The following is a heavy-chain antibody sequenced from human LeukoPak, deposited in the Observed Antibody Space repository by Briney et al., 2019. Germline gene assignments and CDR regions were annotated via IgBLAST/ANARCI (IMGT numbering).Heavy chain of an antibody. CDR2: IYTSGST. Sequence: SSETLSLTCTVSGGSISSYYWSWIRQPAGKGLEWIGRIYTSGSTNYNPSLKSRVTMSVDTSKNQFSLKLSSVTAADTAVYYCAREGVSNYYYYYMDVWGKGTTVTVSS. D-gene: IGHD2-8*01. V-gene: IGHV4-4*07. CDR3: AREGVSNYYYYYMDV. CDR1: GGSISSYY. J-gene: IGHJ6*03.